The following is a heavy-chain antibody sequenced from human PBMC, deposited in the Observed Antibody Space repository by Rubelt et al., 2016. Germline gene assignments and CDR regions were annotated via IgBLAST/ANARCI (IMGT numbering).Heavy chain of an antibody. CDR3: ARSTIAAAGKGNWFDP. Sequence: QLQLQESGPGLVKPSETLSLTCTVSGGSISSSSYYWGWIRQPPGKGLEWIGSIYYSGSTYYNPSLKSRVTISVDTSKNQFSLKLSSVTAADTAVYYCARSTIAAAGKGNWFDPWGQGTLVTVSS. D-gene: IGHD6-13*01. CDR1: GGSISSSSYY. CDR2: IYYSGST. J-gene: IGHJ5*02. V-gene: IGHV4-39*01.